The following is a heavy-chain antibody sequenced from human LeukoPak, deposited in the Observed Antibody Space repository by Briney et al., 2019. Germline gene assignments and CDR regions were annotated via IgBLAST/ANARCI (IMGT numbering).Heavy chain of an antibody. CDR2: IYYSGST. CDR1: GGSISSYY. J-gene: IGHJ1*01. Sequence: SETLSLTCTVSGGSISSYYWSWIRQPPGKGLEWIGYIYYSGSTNYNPSLKSRVTISVDTSKNQFSLKLSSVTAADTAVYYCARRMSPGGYFQHWGQGTLVTVSS. V-gene: IGHV4-59*08. D-gene: IGHD4-23*01. CDR3: ARRMSPGGYFQH.